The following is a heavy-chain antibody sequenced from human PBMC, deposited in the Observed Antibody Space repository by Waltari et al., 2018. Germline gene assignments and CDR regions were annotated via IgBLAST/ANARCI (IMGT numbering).Heavy chain of an antibody. CDR3: AREGEIAAGHYYFDY. CDR2: ISSSSSTI. Sequence: EVQLVESGGGLVQPGGSLRLSCAASGFTFSSYSMNWVRQAPGKGLEWVSYISSSSSTIYYADSVKGRFTISRDNAKNSLYLQMNSLRAEDTAVYYCAREGEIAAGHYYFDYWGQGTLVTVSS. V-gene: IGHV3-48*04. J-gene: IGHJ4*02. D-gene: IGHD6-13*01. CDR1: GFTFSSYS.